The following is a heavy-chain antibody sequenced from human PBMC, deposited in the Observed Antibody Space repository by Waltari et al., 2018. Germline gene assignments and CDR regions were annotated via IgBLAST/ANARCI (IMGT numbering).Heavy chain of an antibody. CDR1: GYTFTSSD. V-gene: IGHV1-8*01. J-gene: IGHJ3*02. Sequence: QVQLVQSGAEVKKPGASVKVSCKASGYTFTSSDINWVRQTTGQGLEWRGWMNPNSGNTGYAQKFQGRVTMTRNTSISTAYMELSSLRSEDTAVYYCARGERRYDAFDIWGQGTMVTVSS. CDR2: MNPNSGNT. CDR3: ARGERRYDAFDI.